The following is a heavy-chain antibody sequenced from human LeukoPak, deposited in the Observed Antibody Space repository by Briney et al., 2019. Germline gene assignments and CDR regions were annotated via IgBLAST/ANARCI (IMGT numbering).Heavy chain of an antibody. V-gene: IGHV4-34*01. J-gene: IGHJ5*02. D-gene: IGHD2-2*01. CDR2: INHSGST. CDR1: GGSFSGYY. CDR3: ARGRHCSSTSCFRAPPNNWFDP. Sequence: SETLSLTCAVYGGSFSGYYWSWICQPPGKGLEWIGEINHSGSTNYNPSLKSRVTTSVDTSKNQFSLKLSSVTAADTAVYYCARGRHCSSTSCFRAPPNNWFDPWGQGTLVTVSS.